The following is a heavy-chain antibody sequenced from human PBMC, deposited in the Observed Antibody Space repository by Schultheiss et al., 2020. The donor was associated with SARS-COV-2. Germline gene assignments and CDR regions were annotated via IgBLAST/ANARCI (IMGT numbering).Heavy chain of an antibody. D-gene: IGHD3-3*01. V-gene: IGHV3-30*03. CDR1: GFTFSSYG. CDR3: ARGGRLRFLEWLTYYFDY. Sequence: GGSLRLSCAASGFTFSSYGMHWVRQAPGKGLEWVAVISYDGSNKYYADSVKGRFTISRDNSKNTLYLQMNSLRAEDTAVYYCARGGRLRFLEWLTYYFDYWGQGTLVTVSS. CDR2: ISYDGSNK. J-gene: IGHJ4*02.